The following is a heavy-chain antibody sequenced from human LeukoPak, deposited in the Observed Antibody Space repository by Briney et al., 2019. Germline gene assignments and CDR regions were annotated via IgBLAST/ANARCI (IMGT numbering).Heavy chain of an antibody. J-gene: IGHJ6*03. CDR2: ISSSGSTI. CDR1: GFTFSDYY. V-gene: IGHV3-11*01. Sequence: PGGSLRLSCVASGFTFSDYYMSWIRQAPGKGLEWVSYISSSGSTIYYADSVKGRFTISRDNAKNSLYLQVNSLRAEDTAVYYCARGSRFGELSYYYYYYMDVWGKGTTVTISS. CDR3: ARGSRFGELSYYYYYYMDV. D-gene: IGHD3-10*01.